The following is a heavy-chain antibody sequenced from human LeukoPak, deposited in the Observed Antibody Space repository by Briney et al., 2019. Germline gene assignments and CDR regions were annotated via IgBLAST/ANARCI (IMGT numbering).Heavy chain of an antibody. CDR2: MSSGSRYI. V-gene: IGHV3-21*01. CDR3: TRDRPTGASRVFVVQ. Sequence: GGSLRLSCAASGFTFSSYAMTWVRQAPGKGLEWVSSMSSGSRYIYYADSVRGRFTISRDNAKNSLDLLMNSLRAGDTAVYYCTRDRPTGASRVFVVQWGQGTLVTVSS. CDR1: GFTFSSYA. D-gene: IGHD3-3*01. J-gene: IGHJ4*02.